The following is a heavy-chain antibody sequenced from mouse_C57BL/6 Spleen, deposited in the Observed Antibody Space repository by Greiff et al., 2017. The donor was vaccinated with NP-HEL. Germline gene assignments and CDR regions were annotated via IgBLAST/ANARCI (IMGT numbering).Heavy chain of an antibody. J-gene: IGHJ1*03. D-gene: IGHD1-1*01. CDR2: IDPETGGT. Sequence: VQLQQSGAELVRPGASVTLSCKASGYTFTDYEMHWVKQTPVHGLEWIGAIDPETGGTAYNQKFKGKAILTADKSSSTAYMELRSLTSEDSAVYYCTRSSFTTVVDWYFDVWGTGTTVTVSS. V-gene: IGHV1-15*01. CDR1: GYTFTDYE. CDR3: TRSSFTTVVDWYFDV.